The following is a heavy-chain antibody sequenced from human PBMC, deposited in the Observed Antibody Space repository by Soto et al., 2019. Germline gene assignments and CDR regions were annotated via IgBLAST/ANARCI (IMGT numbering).Heavy chain of an antibody. Sequence: QVTLKESGPVLVKPTETLTLTCTVSGFSLSKARMGVSWIRQPPGKALEWLAHIFWNDERSYNTSLKSRLTIDRDTSKSQVVLTMTNVDPVDTGTYFCARALREGLPIYYFDSWGQGTLVTVSS. V-gene: IGHV2-26*01. J-gene: IGHJ4*02. CDR1: GFSLSKARMG. CDR2: IFWNDER. D-gene: IGHD1-26*01. CDR3: ARALREGLPIYYFDS.